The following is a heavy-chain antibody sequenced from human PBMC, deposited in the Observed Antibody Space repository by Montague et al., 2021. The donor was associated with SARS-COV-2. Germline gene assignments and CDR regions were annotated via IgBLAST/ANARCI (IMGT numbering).Heavy chain of an antibody. V-gene: IGHV4-39*01. J-gene: IGHJ6*02. CDR3: ARQPTRGITIFGVVTDYGMDY. Sequence: IYYSGSTYYNPSLKSRVTISVDTSKNQFSLKLSSVTAADTAVYYCARQPTRGITIFGVVTDYGMDYWGQGTTVTVSS. CDR2: IYYSGST. D-gene: IGHD3-3*01.